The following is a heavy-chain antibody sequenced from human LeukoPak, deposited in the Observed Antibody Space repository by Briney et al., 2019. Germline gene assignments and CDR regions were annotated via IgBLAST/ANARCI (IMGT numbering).Heavy chain of an antibody. J-gene: IGHJ5*02. CDR3: AGIYSGNYYIWFDP. CDR1: GGSMSPYY. CDR2: IYYTGNT. D-gene: IGHD1-26*01. Sequence: PSETLSLTCTVSGGSMSPYYWSWIRQPPGKGLEWIGNIYYTGNTYYNPSLKSRVTISVDTSKNQFSLRLSSVTPADTAMYFCAGIYSGNYYIWFDPWGQGTLVTVSS. V-gene: IGHV4-59*03.